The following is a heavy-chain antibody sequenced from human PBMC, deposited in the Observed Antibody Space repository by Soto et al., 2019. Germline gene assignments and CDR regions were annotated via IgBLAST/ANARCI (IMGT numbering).Heavy chain of an antibody. CDR1: WFTFTGYT. D-gene: IGHD6-25*01. CDR2: SSSTTNFL. CDR3: ARDSSSGANWFGP. J-gene: IGHJ5*02. V-gene: IGHV3-21*01. Sequence: GGSLRLWFGASWFTFTGYTIKWVRQSPGTGLEXVSSSSSTTNFLEYGGSILGRFTISRDNEKNTLYLQMNSMRAEATAVDYSARDSSSGANWFGPWGQGTLVTVSS.